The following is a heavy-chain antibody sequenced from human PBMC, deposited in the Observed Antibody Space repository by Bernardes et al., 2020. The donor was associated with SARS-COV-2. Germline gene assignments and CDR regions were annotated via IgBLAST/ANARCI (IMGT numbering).Heavy chain of an antibody. CDR2: IDTAGDT. D-gene: IGHD2-21*01. CDR1: GFTFTNYD. Sequence: GWSLRLSCAASGFTFTNYDMHWIRQATGKGLEWVSGIDTAGDTSYPGSVEGRFSISRKNAKNSLYLQMNSLTAGDTAVNYCARVRHSGIPDYWGQGTMVTVSS. CDR3: ARVRHSGIPDY. J-gene: IGHJ4*02. V-gene: IGHV3-13*01.